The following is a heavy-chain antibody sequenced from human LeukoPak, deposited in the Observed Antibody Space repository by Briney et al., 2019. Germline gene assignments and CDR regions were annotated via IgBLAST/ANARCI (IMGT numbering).Heavy chain of an antibody. Sequence: ASVKVSCKASGGTFISYAISWVRQAPGQGLEWMGGIIPIFGTANYAQKFQGRVTITADESTSTAYMELSSLRSEDTAVYYCAREPVTYYYDEYYFDYWGQGTLVTVSS. D-gene: IGHD3-22*01. CDR3: AREPVTYYYDEYYFDY. V-gene: IGHV1-69*13. J-gene: IGHJ4*02. CDR2: IIPIFGTA. CDR1: GGTFISYA.